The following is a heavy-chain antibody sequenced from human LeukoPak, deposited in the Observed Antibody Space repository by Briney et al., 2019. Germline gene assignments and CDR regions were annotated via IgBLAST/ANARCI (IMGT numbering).Heavy chain of an antibody. D-gene: IGHD2-15*01. CDR2: INSDGSST. J-gene: IGHJ6*02. V-gene: IGHV3-74*01. CDR3: ARDLWIAQGYCSGGSCHSYYGMDV. Sequence: GGSLRLSCAASGFTFSSYWMHWVRQAPGKGLVWVSRINSDGSSTSYADSVKGRFTISRDNAKNTLYLQMNSLRAEDTAVYYCARDLWIAQGYCSGGSCHSYYGMDVWGQGTTVTVSS. CDR1: GFTFSSYW.